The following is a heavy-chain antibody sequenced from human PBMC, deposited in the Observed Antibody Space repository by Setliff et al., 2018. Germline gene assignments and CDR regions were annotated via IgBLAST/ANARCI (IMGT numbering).Heavy chain of an antibody. Sequence: PSETLSLTCTVSGASISSGTYYWAWMRQPPGKGLEWIGRIHYRGTTYSNASLASRLTITVDTAKNQFSLKLTSVTAAATAVYYWARTGTYRYFDYWGQGTRVTVSS. V-gene: IGHV4-39*01. CDR3: ARTGTYRYFDY. CDR2: IHYRGTT. J-gene: IGHJ4*02. CDR1: GASISSGTYY. D-gene: IGHD1-1*01.